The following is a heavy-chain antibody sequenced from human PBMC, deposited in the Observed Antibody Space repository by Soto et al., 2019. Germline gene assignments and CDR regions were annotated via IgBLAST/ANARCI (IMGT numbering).Heavy chain of an antibody. J-gene: IGHJ5*02. CDR2: IYHSGST. CDR1: GGSISSGGYS. CDR3: ARVPPP. V-gene: IGHV4-30-2*01. Sequence: QLQLQESGSGLVKPSQTLSLTCAVSGGSISSGGYSWSWIRQPPGKGLEWIGYIYHSGSTYYNPSLKSRVTISVDTAKHPFSHNLSPVPAAAPAGYYCARVPPPRGPGTLVTVSS.